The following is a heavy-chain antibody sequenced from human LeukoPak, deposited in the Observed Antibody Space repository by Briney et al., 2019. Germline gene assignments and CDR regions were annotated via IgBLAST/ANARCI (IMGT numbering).Heavy chain of an antibody. CDR1: GGSITTSNW. Sequence: SGTLSLTCAVSGGSITTSNWWSWVRQPPGKGLEWIGEIYHSGSTNYNPSLKSRVTISVDTSKNQFSLKLSSVTAADTAVYYCARCRWDPTLYYGMDVWGQGTTVTVSS. CDR2: IYHSGST. V-gene: IGHV4-4*02. J-gene: IGHJ6*02. CDR3: ARCRWDPTLYYGMDV. D-gene: IGHD1-26*01.